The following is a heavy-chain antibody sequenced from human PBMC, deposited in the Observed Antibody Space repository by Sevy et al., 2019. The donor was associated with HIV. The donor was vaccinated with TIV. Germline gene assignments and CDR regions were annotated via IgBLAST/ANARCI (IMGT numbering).Heavy chain of an antibody. Sequence: GESLKISCKPSGFTFISYAMNWVRQVPGKGLDWVSTIYDTNYGSGGGTYYADSVKGRFTISRDTSKTTVYLQMNSLRTEDTAVYYCAGGRYDSSGSFDAFYIWGQGTMVTVSS. D-gene: IGHD3-22*01. J-gene: IGHJ3*02. CDR1: GFTFISYA. V-gene: IGHV3-23*01. CDR3: AGGRYDSSGSFDAFYI. CDR2: IYDTNYGSGGGT.